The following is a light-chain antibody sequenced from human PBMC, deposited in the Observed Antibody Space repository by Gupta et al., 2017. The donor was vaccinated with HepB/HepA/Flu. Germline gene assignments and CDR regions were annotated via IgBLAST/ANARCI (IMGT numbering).Light chain of an antibody. V-gene: IGLV1-47*01. CDR3: VAWDDSLSGPV. J-gene: IGLJ2*01. CDR2: RNN. CDR1: SSNIGSNY. Sequence: QSVLTQPPSASGTPGQRVTISRSGSSSNIGSNYVYWYQQLPGTAPKLLIYRNNQRPAGVPDRFSGSKSGTSASLAISGLRSEEEADYYCVAWDDSLSGPVFGGGTKLTVL.